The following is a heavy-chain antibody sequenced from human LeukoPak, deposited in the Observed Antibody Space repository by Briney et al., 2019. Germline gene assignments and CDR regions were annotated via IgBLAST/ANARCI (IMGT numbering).Heavy chain of an antibody. V-gene: IGHV4-59*01. CDR2: IYYSGST. D-gene: IGHD2-21*01. CDR1: GGSISNYY. Sequence: PSETLSLTCTVSGGSISNYYWSWIRQPPGKGLEWIGYIYYSGSTNYNPSLKSRVTISVDTSKNQFSLKLSSVTAADTAVYYCARDSADLSYWGQGTLVTVSS. J-gene: IGHJ4*02. CDR3: ARDSADLSY.